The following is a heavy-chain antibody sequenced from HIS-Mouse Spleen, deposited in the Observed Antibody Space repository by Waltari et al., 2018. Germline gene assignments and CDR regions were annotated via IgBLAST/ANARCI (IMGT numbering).Heavy chain of an antibody. J-gene: IGHJ4*02. Sequence: EVQLVETGGGLIQPGGSLRLSCAASGFTVSSNYMSWVRQAPGKGLEGVSVIYSGGSKSYADSVKGRFTISRDNSKNTLYLQMNSLRAEDTAVYYGARHYYYGSGSYYFDYWGQGTLVTVSS. V-gene: IGHV3-53*02. CDR1: GFTVSSNY. CDR2: IYSGGSK. CDR3: ARHYYYGSGSYYFDY. D-gene: IGHD3-10*01.